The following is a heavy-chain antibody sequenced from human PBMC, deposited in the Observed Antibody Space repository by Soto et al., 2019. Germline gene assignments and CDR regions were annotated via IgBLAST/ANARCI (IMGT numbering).Heavy chain of an antibody. CDR1: GGSFTDYY. J-gene: IGHJ3*01. D-gene: IGHD3-16*02. CDR3: ARVRARLLSHAFDF. CDR2: INHSGTT. V-gene: IGHV4-34*01. Sequence: ASETLSLTCAVYGGSFTDYYWTWIRQSPGKGLEWIGEINHSGTTNYNPSLKNRVTISLDTSKNQFSLKVNSVTAADTAVYFCARVRARLLSHAFDFWGQGTLVTVSS.